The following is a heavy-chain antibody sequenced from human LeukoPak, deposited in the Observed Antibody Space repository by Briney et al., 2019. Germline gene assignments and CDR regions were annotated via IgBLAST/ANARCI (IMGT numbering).Heavy chain of an antibody. CDR1: GYTFTGYY. D-gene: IGHD1-26*01. V-gene: IGHV1-2*02. CDR3: ARASGSYWWFDS. Sequence: GASVRVSCKASGYTFTGYYMHWVRQAPGQGLEWMGWINPNSGATNYVPRFQGSVTMTRDTSISTVYMELSRLRSDDTAVYYCARASGSYWWFDSWGQGTLVTVSS. CDR2: INPNSGAT. J-gene: IGHJ5*01.